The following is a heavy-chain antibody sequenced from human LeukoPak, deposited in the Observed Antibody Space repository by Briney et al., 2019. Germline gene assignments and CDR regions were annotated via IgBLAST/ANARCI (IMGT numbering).Heavy chain of an antibody. V-gene: IGHV4-61*02. CDR2: IYTSGST. Sequence: SQTLSLTCTVSGGSISSGSYYWSWIRQLAGKGLECIGRIYTSGSTNYNPSLKSRVTISVDTSKNQFSLKLSSVTAADTAVYCCAREPLLWFGERRRAFDPWGQGTLVTVSS. CDR3: AREPLLWFGERRRAFDP. J-gene: IGHJ5*02. CDR1: GGSISSGSYY. D-gene: IGHD3-10*01.